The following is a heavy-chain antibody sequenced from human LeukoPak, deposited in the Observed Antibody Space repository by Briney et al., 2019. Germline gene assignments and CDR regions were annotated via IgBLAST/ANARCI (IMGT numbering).Heavy chain of an antibody. J-gene: IGHJ4*02. V-gene: IGHV1-18*01. CDR3: AREGRGGYSGDEKSH. D-gene: IGHD5-12*01. CDR2: ISAYNGNT. Sequence: ASVKVSCKASGYTFTSYGISWVRQAPGQGLEWMGWISAYNGNTNYAQKLQGRVTMTTDTSTSTAYMELRSLRSDDTAVYYCAREGRGGYSGDEKSHWGQGTLVTVSS. CDR1: GYTFTSYG.